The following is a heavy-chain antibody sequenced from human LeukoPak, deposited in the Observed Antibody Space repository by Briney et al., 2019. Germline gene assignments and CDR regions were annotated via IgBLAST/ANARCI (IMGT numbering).Heavy chain of an antibody. CDR1: GFTFSSYA. V-gene: IGHV3-23*01. CDR3: EKCIGSGWYDEYYFDY. Sequence: PGGSLRLSCAAYGFTFSSYAMSWIRQAPGKGLEWVSAISGSGGSTYYADSVKGRFTISRDNSKNTLYLQMNSLRAEDTAVYYFEKCIGSGWYDEYYFDYWGQGTLVTVSS. CDR2: ISGSGGST. J-gene: IGHJ4*02. D-gene: IGHD6-19*01.